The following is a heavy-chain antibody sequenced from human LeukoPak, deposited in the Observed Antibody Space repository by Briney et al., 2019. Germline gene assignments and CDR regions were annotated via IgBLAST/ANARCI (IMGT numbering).Heavy chain of an antibody. Sequence: QSGGSLRLTCAASGFTFSSYAMNWVRQAPGKGLEWVSVISSSGGTTYYSDSVKGRFIISRDNSKNTLYLQMNSLRAEDTAVYYCARDNYDYVWGSSPENYYYYGMDVWGQGTTVTVSS. V-gene: IGHV3-23*01. CDR2: ISSSGGTT. CDR3: ARDNYDYVWGSSPENYYYYGMDV. CDR1: GFTFSSYA. D-gene: IGHD3-16*01. J-gene: IGHJ6*02.